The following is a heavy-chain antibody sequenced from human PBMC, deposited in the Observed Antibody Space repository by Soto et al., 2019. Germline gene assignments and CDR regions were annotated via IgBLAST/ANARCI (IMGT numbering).Heavy chain of an antibody. CDR1: GGYLSGYY. D-gene: IGHD7-27*01. J-gene: IGHJ4*02. CDR2: INHSGST. CDR3: ARGWGRIFDY. Sequence: QVQLQQWGAGLLKPSETLSLTCAVYGGYLSGYYWSWIRQPPGKGLGWNGEINHSGSTTYNPSLKSRVTVSVDKSKNQLSMKLSSVTAADTDLYYCARGWGRIFDYWGQGTLVTVSS. V-gene: IGHV4-34*01.